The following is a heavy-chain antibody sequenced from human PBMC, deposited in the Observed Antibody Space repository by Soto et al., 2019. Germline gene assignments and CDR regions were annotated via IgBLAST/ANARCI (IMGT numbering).Heavy chain of an antibody. CDR1: GFTFDDYA. D-gene: IGHD6-19*01. CDR3: AKDRNLGHSGWNPAFFDI. Sequence: EVQLVESGGGLVQPGRSLRLSCAASGFTFDDYALHWVRQAPGKGLEWVSGISWNSGSIGYADSVKGRFTISRDNAKNYLYLQMNSLRAEDTALYYCAKDRNLGHSGWNPAFFDIWGQGTMVNVSS. CDR2: ISWNSGSI. V-gene: IGHV3-9*01. J-gene: IGHJ3*02.